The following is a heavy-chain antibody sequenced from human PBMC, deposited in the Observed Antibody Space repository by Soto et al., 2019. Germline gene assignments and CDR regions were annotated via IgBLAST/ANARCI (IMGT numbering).Heavy chain of an antibody. Sequence: QVQLVQSGAEVKKPGASVKVSCKASGYTFTSYGISWVRQAPGQGLEWMGWISAYNGNTNYAQKLQGRVTMTTDTSTSTAYRELRSLSSDDTAVYYCAREAPLPYYSYGLDVWGQGTTVTVSS. CDR1: GYTFTSYG. CDR3: AREAPLPYYSYGLDV. J-gene: IGHJ6*02. CDR2: ISAYNGNT. V-gene: IGHV1-18*01.